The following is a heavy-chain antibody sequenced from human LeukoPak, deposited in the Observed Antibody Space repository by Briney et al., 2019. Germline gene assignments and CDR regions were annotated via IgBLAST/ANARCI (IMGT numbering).Heavy chain of an antibody. CDR3: AREQLYYFDY. Sequence: ASVKVSCKPSGYTFSKYGISWVRQAPGQGLEWMGWISPDNGNTDYAQKLQGRVTMTTDTSTSTAYMELRSLRSDDTAVYYCAREQLYYFDYWGQGTLVTVSS. D-gene: IGHD2-2*01. J-gene: IGHJ4*02. V-gene: IGHV1-18*01. CDR2: ISPDNGNT. CDR1: GYTFSKYG.